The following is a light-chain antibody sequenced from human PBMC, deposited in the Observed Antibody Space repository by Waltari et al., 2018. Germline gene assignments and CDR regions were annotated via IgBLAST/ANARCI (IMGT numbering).Light chain of an antibody. V-gene: IGKV1-5*03. CDR2: KAS. J-gene: IGKJ1*01. CDR1: QSVSSS. Sequence: IQMTQSPSTLSAFVGDRVTITCRASQSVSSSLAWYQQKPGTAPRLLVYKASNLQTGDPSRCSGSGCGTECPRTISGLQPADFATYYCQHYDSYAPGTFGQGTKVEIK. CDR3: QHYDSYAPGT.